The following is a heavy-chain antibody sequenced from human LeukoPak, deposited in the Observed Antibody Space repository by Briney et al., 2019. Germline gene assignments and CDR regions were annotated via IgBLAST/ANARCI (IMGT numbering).Heavy chain of an antibody. J-gene: IGHJ6*03. D-gene: IGHD3-10*01. Sequence: ASVKVSCKASGGTFSSYAISWVRQAPGQGLEWMGGIIPIFGTANYAQKFQGRVTITADKSTSTAYMELSSLRSEDTAVYYCARSRFPYYRLSRTDYYYMDVWAKGTTVTVSS. CDR1: GGTFSSYA. CDR2: IIPIFGTA. V-gene: IGHV1-69*06. CDR3: ARSRFPYYRLSRTDYYYMDV.